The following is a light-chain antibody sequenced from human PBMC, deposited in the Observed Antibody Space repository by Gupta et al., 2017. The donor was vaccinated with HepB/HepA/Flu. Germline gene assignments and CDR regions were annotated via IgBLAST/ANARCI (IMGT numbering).Light chain of an antibody. Sequence: DIVMTQSPLSLPVTPGEPASISCRSSQRLLHRNGYTYVDWYLQKQGQSPQLLLYLGAERASGAPDRHSAYGPGIECTLKTSGGEHEDVGPYSRREDRQSPTFGSGT. CDR1: QRLLHRNGYTY. CDR2: LGA. V-gene: IGKV2-28*01. J-gene: IGKJ3*01. CDR3: REDRQSPT.